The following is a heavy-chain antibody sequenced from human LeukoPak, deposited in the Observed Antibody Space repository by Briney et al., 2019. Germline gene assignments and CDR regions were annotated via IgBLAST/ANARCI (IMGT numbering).Heavy chain of an antibody. CDR2: TQRDGNKN. D-gene: IGHD6-19*01. CDR1: GFTFSNYW. J-gene: IGHJ1*01. CDR3: ARESPYMNGWGWDAEYFQH. V-gene: IGHV3-7*01. Sequence: GGSLRLSCATSGFTFSNYWMTWVRQAPGKGLEWVASTQRDGNKNYYLDSVKGRFIISRDNAMNSLFLQMNNLRAEDTAVYYCARESPYMNGWGWDAEYFQHWGQGTLVIVSS.